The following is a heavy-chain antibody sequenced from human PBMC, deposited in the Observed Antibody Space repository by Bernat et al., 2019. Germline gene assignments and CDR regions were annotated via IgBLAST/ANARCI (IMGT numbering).Heavy chain of an antibody. D-gene: IGHD5-18*01. CDR2: ISSSSSYI. CDR1: GFTFSSYS. V-gene: IGHV3-21*01. Sequence: EVQLVESGGGLVKPGGSLRLSCAASGFTFSSYSMNWVRQAPGKGLELVSSISSSSSYIYYADSVKGRFTISRDNAKNSLYLQMNSLRAEDTAVYYCARGWGLYSYGYMPYYYGMDVWGQGTTVTVSS. J-gene: IGHJ6*02. CDR3: ARGWGLYSYGYMPYYYGMDV.